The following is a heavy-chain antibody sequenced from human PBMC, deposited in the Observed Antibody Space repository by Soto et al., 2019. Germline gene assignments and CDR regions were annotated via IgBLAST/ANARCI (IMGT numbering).Heavy chain of an antibody. CDR2: MNPNSGNT. CDR3: ARDREQLASYYYYGMDV. V-gene: IGHV1-8*01. CDR1: GYTFTSYD. Sequence: ASVKVSCKASGYTFTSYDINWVRQATGQGLEWMGWMNPNSGNTGYAQKFQGRVTMTRNTSISTAYMELSSLRSEDTAVYYCARDREQLASYYYYGMDVWGQGTTVTVSS. J-gene: IGHJ6*02. D-gene: IGHD6-13*01.